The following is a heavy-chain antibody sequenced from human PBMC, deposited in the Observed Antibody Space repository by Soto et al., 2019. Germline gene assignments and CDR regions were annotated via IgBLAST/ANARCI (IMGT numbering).Heavy chain of an antibody. CDR3: ARDSPPVDS. V-gene: IGHV1-18*01. CDR1: GYTFTTYG. CDR2: ISAYNGNT. Sequence: QVQLVQSGAEVKKPGASVKVSCKASGYTFTTYGISWVRQAPGQGLEWMGWISAYNGNTKYAQKLQGTVTMTTAPSTTTAYMELRSLTSDHTPGYYSARDSPPVDSWGQGTLVTVSS. J-gene: IGHJ4*02.